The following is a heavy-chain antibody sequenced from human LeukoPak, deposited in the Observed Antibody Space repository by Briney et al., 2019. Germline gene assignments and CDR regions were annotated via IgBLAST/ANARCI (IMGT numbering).Heavy chain of an antibody. D-gene: IGHD1-26*01. CDR2: ISGSGGST. Sequence: PGASLGLSCAASGFTFSSYAMSWVRQAPGKGLEWVSAISGSGGSTYYADSVKGRFTISRDNSKNTLYLQMNSLRAEDTAVYYCAKRLSGSYLFDYWGQGTLVTVSS. CDR1: GFTFSSYA. J-gene: IGHJ4*02. V-gene: IGHV3-23*01. CDR3: AKRLSGSYLFDY.